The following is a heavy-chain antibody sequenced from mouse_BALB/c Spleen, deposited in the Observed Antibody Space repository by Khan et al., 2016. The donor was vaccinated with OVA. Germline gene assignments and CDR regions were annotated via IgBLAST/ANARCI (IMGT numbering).Heavy chain of an antibody. J-gene: IGHJ2*01. V-gene: IGHV3-2*02. CDR1: GYSITSGYG. CDR2: ISYSGST. D-gene: IGHD1-2*01. Sequence: VQLQQSGPGLVKPSQSLSLTCTVTGYSITSGYGWNWIRQFPGNKLECMGYISYSGSTNYNPSLKSRISITRDTSKNQFFLQLNSVTTKDTATYYCSRTARIKYWGQGTTLTVSS. CDR3: SRTARIKY.